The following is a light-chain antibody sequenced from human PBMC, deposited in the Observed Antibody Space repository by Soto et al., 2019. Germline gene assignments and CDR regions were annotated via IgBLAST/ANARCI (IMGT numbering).Light chain of an antibody. CDR1: SSDIGAYNY. Sequence: QSALTQPPSASGSPGQSVTISCTGTSSDIGAYNYVSWYQQHPGKAPKLLIYEVNKRPSGVPDRFSGSKSGTTASLSVSGLQAADEADYYCCSYAFSSYVFGSGTKATVL. J-gene: IGLJ1*01. CDR2: EVN. V-gene: IGLV2-8*01. CDR3: CSYAFSSYV.